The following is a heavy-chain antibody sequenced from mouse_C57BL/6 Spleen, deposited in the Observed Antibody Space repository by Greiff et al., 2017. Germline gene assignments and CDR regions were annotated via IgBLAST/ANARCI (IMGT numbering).Heavy chain of an antibody. CDR1: GYTFTSYY. Sequence: VQLQESGPELVKPGASVKISCTASGYTFTSYYIHWVKQRPGQGLEWIGWIYPGSGNTKYNEKFKGKGTLTAATSSSTAYLQLSSLTSEDSAVYCCASSSYGNYEYAMDYWGQGTSVTVSS. CDR2: IYPGSGNT. D-gene: IGHD2-1*01. V-gene: IGHV1-66*01. CDR3: ASSSYGNYEYAMDY. J-gene: IGHJ4*01.